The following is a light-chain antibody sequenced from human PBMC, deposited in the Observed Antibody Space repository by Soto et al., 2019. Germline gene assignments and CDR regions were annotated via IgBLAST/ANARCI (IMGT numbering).Light chain of an antibody. V-gene: IGLV2-23*01. CDR2: EGS. Sequence: QSALTQPASVSASPGQSITISCTGTSSDVGTYNLVSWYQQHPGEAPKLMIYEGSKRPSGVSNRFSGSKSGNTASLTISGLQAEDEADYYWCSYAGSNTFYVFGTGTKVTVL. J-gene: IGLJ1*01. CDR3: CSYAGSNTFYV. CDR1: SSDVGTYNL.